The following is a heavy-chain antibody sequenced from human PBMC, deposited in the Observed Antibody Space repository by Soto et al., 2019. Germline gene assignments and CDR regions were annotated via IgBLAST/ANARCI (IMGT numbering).Heavy chain of an antibody. Sequence: EVQLVESGGGLIQPGGSLRLSCAASGFTVSSNYMSWVRQAPGKGLEWVSVIYSGGSTYYADSVKGRFTISRDNSKNTLYLQMNSLRAEDTAVYYCARFVSGYHQGFDYWGQGTLVTVYS. J-gene: IGHJ4*02. CDR1: GFTVSSNY. CDR3: ARFVSGYHQGFDY. D-gene: IGHD3-3*01. CDR2: IYSGGST. V-gene: IGHV3-53*01.